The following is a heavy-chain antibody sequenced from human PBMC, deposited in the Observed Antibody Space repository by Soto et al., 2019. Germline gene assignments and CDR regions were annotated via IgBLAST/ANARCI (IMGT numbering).Heavy chain of an antibody. D-gene: IGHD6-19*01. CDR1: GGSISSGGYY. CDR2: IYYSGST. Sequence: SETLSLTCTVSGGSISSGGYYWTWIRQHPGKGLEWIGYIYYSGSTYYNPSLNSRVTISVDTSKNQFSLKLSSVTAADTAVYYSARNITVAGTFLDYWGQGTLVPVYS. J-gene: IGHJ4*02. CDR3: ARNITVAGTFLDY. V-gene: IGHV4-31*03.